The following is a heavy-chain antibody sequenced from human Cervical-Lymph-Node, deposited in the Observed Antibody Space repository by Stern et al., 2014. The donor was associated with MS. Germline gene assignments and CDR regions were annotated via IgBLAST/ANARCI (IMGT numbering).Heavy chain of an antibody. CDR1: GFTFSSHW. D-gene: IGHD3-10*01. Sequence: EVQLEESGGGLAKPGGSLRLSCVASGFTFSSHWMLWVRQAPGKGLVWVSRIITDGSGADYAELVKGRLTISRDNAKNTLYLQMNSLRAEDTAMYYCGRDLVAGSGSVDFWGQGTLVTVSS. J-gene: IGHJ4*02. V-gene: IGHV3-74*01. CDR3: GRDLVAGSGSVDF. CDR2: IITDGSGA.